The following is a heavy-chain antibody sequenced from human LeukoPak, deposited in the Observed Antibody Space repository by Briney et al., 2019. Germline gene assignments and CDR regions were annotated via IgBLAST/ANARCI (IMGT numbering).Heavy chain of an antibody. CDR1: GFTVSSNY. Sequence: GGSLRLSCAASGFTVSSNYMSWVRQAPGKGLEWVSVIYSGGSTYYADSVKGRFTISRHNSKNTLYLQMDSLRAEDTAVYYCARDQDNWNGVPFDYWGQGTLVTVSS. CDR2: IYSGGST. J-gene: IGHJ4*02. D-gene: IGHD1-20*01. CDR3: ARDQDNWNGVPFDY. V-gene: IGHV3-53*04.